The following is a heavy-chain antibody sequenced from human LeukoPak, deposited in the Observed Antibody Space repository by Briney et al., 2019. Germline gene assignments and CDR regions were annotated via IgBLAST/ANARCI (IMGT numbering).Heavy chain of an antibody. CDR3: ANARVRIPFFDY. CDR2: ISTGGGST. D-gene: IGHD2-15*01. V-gene: IGHV3-23*01. CDR1: GFSFTSYA. Sequence: PGGSLRLSCAASGFSFTSYAMSWVRQAPGKGLEWVSAISTGGGSTYYADSVKGRFTISRDNSKNTLSLQLNSLRAEDTAVYYCANARVRIPFFDYWGQGTLVTVSS. J-gene: IGHJ4*02.